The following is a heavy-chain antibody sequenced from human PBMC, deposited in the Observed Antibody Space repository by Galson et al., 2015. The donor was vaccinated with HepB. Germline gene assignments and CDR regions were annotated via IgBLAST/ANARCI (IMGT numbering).Heavy chain of an antibody. CDR1: GFTFSSFDSYA. CDR2: VSGSGGST. J-gene: IGHJ6*02. Sequence: SLRLSCAASGFTFSSFDSYAMTWVRLAPGKGLEWVSTVSGSGGSTYSSDSVKGRLCISRENSDNTVYMQMERLRVDETAIYYCAKNGAFGDYAVHDYGLDVRGQGTTGTVS. CDR3: AKNGAFGDYAVHDYGLDV. D-gene: IGHD4-17*01. V-gene: IGHV3-23*01.